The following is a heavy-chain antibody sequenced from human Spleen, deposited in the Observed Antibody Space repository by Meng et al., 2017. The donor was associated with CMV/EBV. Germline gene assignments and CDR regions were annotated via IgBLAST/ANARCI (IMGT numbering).Heavy chain of an antibody. Sequence: GESLKISCAASGFTVSSNYMSWVRQAPGKGLEWVSVIYSGGSTYYADSVKGRFTISRDNSKNTLYLQMNSLRAEDTAVYYCARSSGGYAYFDYWGQGTRVTVSS. J-gene: IGHJ4*02. D-gene: IGHD1-26*01. CDR1: GFTVSSNY. CDR2: IYSGGST. CDR3: ARSSGGYAYFDY. V-gene: IGHV3-53*01.